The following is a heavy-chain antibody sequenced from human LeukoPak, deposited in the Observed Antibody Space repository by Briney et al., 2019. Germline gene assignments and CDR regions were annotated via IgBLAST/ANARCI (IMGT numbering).Heavy chain of an antibody. D-gene: IGHD6-25*01. CDR2: TYSGGST. V-gene: IGHV3-53*01. CDR3: ASSWAATPDFDY. J-gene: IGHJ4*02. Sequence: PGGSLRLSCAASGFTVSSNYMSWVRQAPGKGLEWVSVTYSGGSTYYADSVKGRFTISRDNSKNTLYLQMNSLRAEDTAVYYCASSWAATPDFDYWGQGTLVTVSS. CDR1: GFTVSSNY.